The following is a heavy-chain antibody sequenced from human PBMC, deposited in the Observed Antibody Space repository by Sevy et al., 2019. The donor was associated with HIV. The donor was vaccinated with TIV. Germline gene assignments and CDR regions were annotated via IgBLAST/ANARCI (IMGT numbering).Heavy chain of an antibody. CDR1: GYTFTSYY. D-gene: IGHD2-15*01. J-gene: IGHJ3*02. Sequence: ASVKVSCKASGYTFTSYYMHWVRQAPGQGLEWMGIINPSGGSTSYAQKFQGRVTMTRDTSTSTVYMELSSLRSEDTAVYYCARGQLGYCSGGSYYRDAFHIWGQGTMVTFSS. V-gene: IGHV1-46*01. CDR2: INPSGGST. CDR3: ARGQLGYCSGGSYYRDAFHI.